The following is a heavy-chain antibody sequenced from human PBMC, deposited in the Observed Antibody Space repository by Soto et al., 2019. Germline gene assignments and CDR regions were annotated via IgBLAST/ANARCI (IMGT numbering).Heavy chain of an antibody. D-gene: IGHD6-19*01. J-gene: IGHJ6*02. CDR3: ASGGGYSSGWYVPQYYYYYGMDV. Sequence: GGSLRLSCAASGFTFSSYGVHWVRQAPGKGLEWVAVIWYDGSNKYYADSVKGRFTISRDNSKNTLYLQMNSLRAEDTAVYYCASGGGYSSGWYVPQYYYYYGMDVWGQGPTLTVSS. CDR1: GFTFSSYG. V-gene: IGHV3-33*01. CDR2: IWYDGSNK.